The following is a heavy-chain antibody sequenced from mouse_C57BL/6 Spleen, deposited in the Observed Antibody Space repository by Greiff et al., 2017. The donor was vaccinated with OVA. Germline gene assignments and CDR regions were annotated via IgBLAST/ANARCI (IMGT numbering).Heavy chain of an antibody. CDR3: APYGSSRYYFDY. Sequence: EVQLVESVAELVRPGASVKLSCTASGFNIKNNYMHWVKQRPEQGLEWIGRIDPANGNTKYAPNFQGKATITADTSSNTAYLQLSSLTSEDTAIDYCAPYGSSRYYFDYWGQGTTLTVSS. CDR2: IDPANGNT. CDR1: GFNIKNNY. D-gene: IGHD1-1*01. V-gene: IGHV14-3*01. J-gene: IGHJ2*01.